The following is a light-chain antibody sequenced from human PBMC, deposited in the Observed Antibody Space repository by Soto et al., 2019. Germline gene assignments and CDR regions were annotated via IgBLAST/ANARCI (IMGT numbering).Light chain of an antibody. Sequence: DIPMTQSPSSLSASVGDRVTITCRASQSMSNFLNWFQQKPGKAPKLLIYGASSLQRGVPSRFSGSGSVTDFTLTISSLQPEDFATYYCQQSFTTPRLTFGGGTKVEIK. CDR1: QSMSNF. J-gene: IGKJ4*01. CDR2: GAS. CDR3: QQSFTTPRLT. V-gene: IGKV1-39*01.